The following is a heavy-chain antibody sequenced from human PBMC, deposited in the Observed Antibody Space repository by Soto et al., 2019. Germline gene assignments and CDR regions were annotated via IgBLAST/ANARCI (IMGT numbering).Heavy chain of an antibody. CDR1: GGSISSGDYY. J-gene: IGHJ5*02. Sequence: SETLSLTCTVSGGSISSGDYYWSWIRQPPGKGLEWIGYIYYSGSTYYNPSLKSRVTISVDTSKNQFSLKLSSVTAADTAVYYCARGVVATIVGEGWFDPCGQGTLVTVSS. D-gene: IGHD5-12*01. CDR2: IYYSGST. V-gene: IGHV4-30-4*01. CDR3: ARGVVATIVGEGWFDP.